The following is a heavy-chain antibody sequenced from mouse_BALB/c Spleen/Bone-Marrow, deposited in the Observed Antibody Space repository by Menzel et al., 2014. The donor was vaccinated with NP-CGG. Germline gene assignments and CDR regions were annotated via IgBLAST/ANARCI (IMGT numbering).Heavy chain of an antibody. CDR1: GFNIKDTY. V-gene: IGHV14-3*02. CDR3: ARYYYGTLLDY. Sequence: EVQLQQSGAELVKSGASVKLSCTASGFNIKDTYMHWVKQRPEQGLEWIGRIDPANGNTKYDPKFQGKATITADTSSNTAYLQISSLTSEDTAVYYCARYYYGTLLDYWGQGTTLTVSS. CDR2: IDPANGNT. D-gene: IGHD1-1*01. J-gene: IGHJ2*01.